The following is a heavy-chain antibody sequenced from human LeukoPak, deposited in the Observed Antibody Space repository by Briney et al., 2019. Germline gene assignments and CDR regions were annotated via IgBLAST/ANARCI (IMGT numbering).Heavy chain of an antibody. CDR3: ARGRDKTTSPAIDY. CDR2: ISPKSGDT. CDR1: GYTFSGYY. Sequence: ASVKASCKASGYTFSGYYMHWVRQAPGQGHEWMGWISPKSGDTNYAQNFQGRVTMTRDTSISTAYMELSRLTSDDTAVYYCARGRDKTTSPAIDYWGQGTLVTVSS. V-gene: IGHV1-2*02. J-gene: IGHJ4*02. D-gene: IGHD2-2*01.